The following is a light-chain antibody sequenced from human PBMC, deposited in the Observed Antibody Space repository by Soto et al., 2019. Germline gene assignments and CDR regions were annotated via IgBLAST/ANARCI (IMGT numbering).Light chain of an antibody. CDR3: QQYNAMTWT. V-gene: IGKV1-5*01. CDR1: QSISGW. J-gene: IGKJ1*01. CDR2: DAS. Sequence: DIEMTQSPFTLSASVGDRVTITCRASQSISGWLAWYQQKPGKAPKLLMYDASDLESGVPSRFSGSGSGTEFSLTISSLQPDDFAVYYCQQYNAMTWTFGQGTKVEIK.